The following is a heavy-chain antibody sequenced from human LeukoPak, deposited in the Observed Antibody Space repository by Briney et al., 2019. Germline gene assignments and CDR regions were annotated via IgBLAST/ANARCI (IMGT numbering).Heavy chain of an antibody. J-gene: IGHJ4*02. CDR1: GFTFSSYG. CDR3: ARDRGRWLAPRFDY. Sequence: GGSLRLSCAASGFTFSSYGMDWVSQAPGKGLEWVAVIWYDGSNKYYADSVKGRFTISRDNSRNTLYLQMNSLRAEDTAVYYCARDRGRWLAPRFDYWGQGTLVTVSS. CDR2: IWYDGSNK. V-gene: IGHV3-33*01. D-gene: IGHD6-19*01.